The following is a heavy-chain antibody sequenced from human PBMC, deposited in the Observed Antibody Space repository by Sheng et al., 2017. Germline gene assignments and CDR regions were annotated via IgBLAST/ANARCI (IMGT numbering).Heavy chain of an antibody. Sequence: QVQLVQSGAEVKKPGSSVKVSCKASGGTFSSYAISWVRQAPGQGLEWMGGIIPIFGTANYAQKFQGRVTITTDESTSTAYMELSSLRSEDTAVYYCARTVTMVQGVIDGYFDLWGRGTLVTVSS. J-gene: IGHJ2*01. CDR2: IIPIFGTA. CDR3: ARTVTMVQGVIDGYFDL. V-gene: IGHV1-69*05. CDR1: GGTFSSYA. D-gene: IGHD3-10*01.